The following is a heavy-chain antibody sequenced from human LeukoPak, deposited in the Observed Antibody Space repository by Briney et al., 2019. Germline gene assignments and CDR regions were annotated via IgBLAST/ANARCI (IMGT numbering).Heavy chain of an antibody. CDR3: ARVAAEVVGVPGAIGFGWLRRDYYYMDV. Sequence: GASMKVSCKASGYTFTSYYMHWVRQAPGEGLEWMGIINPSGGSTSYAQKFQGRVTMTRDMSTSTVYMELSSLRSEDTAVYYCARVAAEVVGVPGAIGFGWLRRDYYYMDVWGKGTTVTVSS. V-gene: IGHV1-46*01. CDR1: GYTFTSYY. CDR2: INPSGGST. J-gene: IGHJ6*03. D-gene: IGHD2-2*02.